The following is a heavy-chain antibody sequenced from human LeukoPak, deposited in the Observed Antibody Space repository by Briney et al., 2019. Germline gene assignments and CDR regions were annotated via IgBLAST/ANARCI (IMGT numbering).Heavy chain of an antibody. CDR3: AKGRMVRGVFDY. CDR1: GFTFSSYA. V-gene: IGHV3-23*01. CDR2: ISGSGGST. J-gene: IGHJ4*02. D-gene: IGHD3-10*01. Sequence: QSGGSLRLSXAASGFTFSSYAMSWVRQAPGKGLEWVSAISGSGGSTYYADSVKGRFTISRDNSKNTLYLQMNSLRAEDTAVYYCAKGRMVRGVFDYWGQGTLVTVSS.